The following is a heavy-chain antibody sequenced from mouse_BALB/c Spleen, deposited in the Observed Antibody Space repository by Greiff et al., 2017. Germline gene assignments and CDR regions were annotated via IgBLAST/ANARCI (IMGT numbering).Heavy chain of an antibody. Sequence: DVMLVESGGGLVQPGGSRKLSCAASGFTFSSFGMHWVRQAPEKGLEWVAYISSGSSTIYYADTVKGRFTISRDNPKNTLFLQMTSLRSEDTAMYYCARDRVDSSFYYAMDYWGQGTSVTVSS. CDR2: ISSGSSTI. D-gene: IGHD1-1*01. CDR3: ARDRVDSSFYYAMDY. CDR1: GFTFSSFG. V-gene: IGHV5-17*02. J-gene: IGHJ4*01.